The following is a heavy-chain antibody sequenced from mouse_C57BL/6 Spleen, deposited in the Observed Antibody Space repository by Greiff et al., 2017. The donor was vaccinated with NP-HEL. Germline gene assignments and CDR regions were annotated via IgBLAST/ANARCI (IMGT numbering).Heavy chain of an antibody. D-gene: IGHD2-1*01. CDR1: GFTFSSYA. V-gene: IGHV5-9-1*02. CDR3: TRDYGNYCFDY. CDR2: ISSGGDYI. J-gene: IGHJ2*01. Sequence: DVQLVESGEGLVKPGGSLKLSCAASGFTFSSYAMSWVRQTPEKRLEWVAYISSGGDYIYYADTVKGRFTISRDNARNTLYLQMSSLKSEDTAMYYCTRDYGNYCFDYWGQGTTLTVSS.